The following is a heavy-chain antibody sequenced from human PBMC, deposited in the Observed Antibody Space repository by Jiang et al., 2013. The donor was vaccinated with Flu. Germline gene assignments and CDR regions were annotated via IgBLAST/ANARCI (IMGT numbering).Heavy chain of an antibody. Sequence: QLLESGGGLVKPGGSLRLSCAASGFTFNSYRMNWVRQAPGKGLEWVSSISSGSNDIYYADSVEGRFTISRDNAKDSLYLQMNSLRAEDTAVYYCARAYYYDSSGYYFDYWGQGTLVTVSS. J-gene: IGHJ4*02. CDR2: ISSGSNDI. CDR1: GFTFNSYR. V-gene: IGHV3-21*01. CDR3: ARAYYYDSSGYYFDY. D-gene: IGHD3-22*01.